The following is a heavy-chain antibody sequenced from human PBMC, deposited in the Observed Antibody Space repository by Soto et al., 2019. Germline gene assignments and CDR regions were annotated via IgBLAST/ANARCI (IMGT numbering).Heavy chain of an antibody. V-gene: IGHV4-31*03. CDR1: GGSISSGGYY. Sequence: SETLSLTCTVSGGSISSGGYYWSWIRQHPGKGLEWIGYIYYSGSTYYNPSLKSRVTISVDTPKNQFSLKLSSVTAADTAVYYCARDLRRSYYYGMDVWGQGTTVTVSS. CDR2: IYYSGST. D-gene: IGHD3-16*01. J-gene: IGHJ6*02. CDR3: ARDLRRSYYYGMDV.